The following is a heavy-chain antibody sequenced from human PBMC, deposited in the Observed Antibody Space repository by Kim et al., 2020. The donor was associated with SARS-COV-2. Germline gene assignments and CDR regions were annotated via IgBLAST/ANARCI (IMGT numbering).Heavy chain of an antibody. V-gene: IGHV3-23*01. J-gene: IGHJ4*02. CDR3: AKGGAPKSGIPDY. CDR2: IDAGGT. Sequence: GGSLRLSCAASGITFSNYGVSWVRQAPGKGLEWVSAIDAGGTYYADSVKGRFTISRDNSKNTVFLQVNSLAAGDTAVYYCAKGGAPKSGIPDYWGQGTLVTVSS. CDR1: GITFSNYG. D-gene: IGHD1-26*01.